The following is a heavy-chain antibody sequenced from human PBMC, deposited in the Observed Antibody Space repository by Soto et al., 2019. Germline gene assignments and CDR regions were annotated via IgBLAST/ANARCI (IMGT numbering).Heavy chain of an antibody. CDR2: IYYSGST. CDR3: ARQTGVLRYFDWPPLS. Sequence: PSETLSLTCTVSGGSISSSSYYWGWIRQPPGKGLEWIGSIYYSGSTYYNPSLKSRVTISVDTSKNQFSLKLSSVTAADTAVYYCARQTGVLRYFDWPPLSWGQGTLVTVSS. D-gene: IGHD3-9*01. J-gene: IGHJ4*02. CDR1: GGSISSSSYY. V-gene: IGHV4-39*01.